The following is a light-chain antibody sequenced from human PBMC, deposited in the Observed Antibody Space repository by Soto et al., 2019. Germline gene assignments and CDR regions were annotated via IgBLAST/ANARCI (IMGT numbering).Light chain of an antibody. Sequence: EIVLTQSPGTLSLSPGERATLSCRASQSVSSSYLAWYQQKPGQAPRLLIYGASSRATGIPNRLSGSGSGTDFTLTISRLEPEDFAVYYCQQYGSSPQTFGQVTKVEIK. V-gene: IGKV3-20*01. CDR2: GAS. CDR3: QQYGSSPQT. CDR1: QSVSSSY. J-gene: IGKJ1*01.